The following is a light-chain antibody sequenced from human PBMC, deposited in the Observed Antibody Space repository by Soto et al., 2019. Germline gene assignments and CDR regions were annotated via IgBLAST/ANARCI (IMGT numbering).Light chain of an antibody. CDR3: QQYDSSSYT. V-gene: IGKV3-20*01. J-gene: IGKJ2*01. Sequence: EIVLTQSPGTLSLSPGERATLSCRASQSVSSSYLAWYQQKPGQAPRLLIFGASTRATDIPDRFSGSGSGTDFTLTISRLEPEAFAVYYCQQYDSSSYTFGQGTKLQIK. CDR2: GAS. CDR1: QSVSSSY.